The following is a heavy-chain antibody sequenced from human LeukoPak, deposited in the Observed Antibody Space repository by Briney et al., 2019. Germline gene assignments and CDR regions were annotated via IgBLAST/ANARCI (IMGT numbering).Heavy chain of an antibody. J-gene: IGHJ5*02. V-gene: IGHV1-18*01. D-gene: IGHD3-9*01. CDR1: GYTFTSYG. CDR3: ARDLRSVQYYDILTGPNWFDP. CDR2: ISAYNGNT. Sequence: ASVKVSCKASGYTFTSYGISWVRPAPGQGLEWMGWISAYNGNTNYAQKLQGRVTMTTDTSTSTAYMELRSLRSDDTAVYYCARDLRSVQYYDILTGPNWFDPWGQGTLVTVSS.